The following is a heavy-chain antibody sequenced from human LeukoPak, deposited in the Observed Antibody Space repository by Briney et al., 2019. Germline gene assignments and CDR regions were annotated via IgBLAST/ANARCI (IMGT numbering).Heavy chain of an antibody. Sequence: SETLSLTCTVSGGSISIYYWSWIRQPPGKGLEWIGYIYYSGSDKYNPSLKNRITMSRDTSKNQLSLRLRSVTAAGTAIYYCARGKYYYDDSASINRASRTAFDIWAQGTMVIVSS. D-gene: IGHD3-22*01. V-gene: IGHV4-59*01. CDR2: IYYSGSD. J-gene: IGHJ3*02. CDR3: ARGKYYYDDSASINRASRTAFDI. CDR1: GGSISIYY.